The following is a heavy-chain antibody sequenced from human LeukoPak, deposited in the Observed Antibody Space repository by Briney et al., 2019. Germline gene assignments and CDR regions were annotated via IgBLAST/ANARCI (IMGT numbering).Heavy chain of an antibody. CDR2: IYYSGST. J-gene: IGHJ2*01. CDR1: GGSISSGGYY. V-gene: IGHV4-31*03. D-gene: IGHD2-8*02. CDR3: ARDSSGAFDL. Sequence: PSETLSLACTVSGGSISSGGYYWSWIRQHPGKGLEWIGYIYYSGSTYYNPSLKSRVTISVDTSKNQFSLKLSSVTAADTAVYYCARDSSGAFDLWGRGTLVTVSS.